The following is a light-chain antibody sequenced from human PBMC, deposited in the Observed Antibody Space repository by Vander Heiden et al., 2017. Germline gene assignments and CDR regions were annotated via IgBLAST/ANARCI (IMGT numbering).Light chain of an antibody. J-gene: IGLJ3*02. CDR3: QAWDRNSDHCM. V-gene: IGLV3-21*02. CDR1: NIGSKN. Sequence: SFVLTQPPSVSVAPGRTARITCGGSNIGSKNVHWYQQKPGQAPVLVVYDDKDRHSGIPERFSGSNSGNTATITISRVEAGDEADYYCQAWDRNSDHCMFGGGTKLTVL. CDR2: DDK.